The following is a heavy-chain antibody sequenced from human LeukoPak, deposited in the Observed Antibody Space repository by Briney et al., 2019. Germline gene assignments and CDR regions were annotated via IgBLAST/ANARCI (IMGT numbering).Heavy chain of an antibody. CDR3: ARDPEQQLAYFDY. D-gene: IGHD6-13*01. V-gene: IGHV1-2*02. CDR2: INPNSGGT. J-gene: IGHJ4*02. Sequence: XRXAPGXGLEWMGWINPNSGGTNYAQKFQGRVTMTRDTSISTAYMELSRLRSDDTAVYYCARDPEQQLAYFDYWGQGTLVTVSS.